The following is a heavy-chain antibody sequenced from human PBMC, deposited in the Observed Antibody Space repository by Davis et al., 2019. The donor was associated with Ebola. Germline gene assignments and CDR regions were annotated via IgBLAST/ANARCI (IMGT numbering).Heavy chain of an antibody. Sequence: GGSLRLSCAASGFTFSSYAMHWVRQAPGKGLEWVAVISYDGSNKYYADSLKGRFTISRDNSKNTVYLQVNSLRAEDTAVYYCAKSGGGYSAYWGQGTLVTVSS. V-gene: IGHV3-30-3*02. CDR2: ISYDGSNK. J-gene: IGHJ4*02. D-gene: IGHD3-22*01. CDR1: GFTFSSYA. CDR3: AKSGGGYSAY.